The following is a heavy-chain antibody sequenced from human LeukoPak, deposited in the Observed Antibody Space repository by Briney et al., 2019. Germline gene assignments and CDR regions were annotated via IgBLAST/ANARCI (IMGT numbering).Heavy chain of an antibody. J-gene: IGHJ4*01. D-gene: IGHD2-8*02. Sequence: GGSLRLACAASGFTFSNPWMSWVRQVPGKGLEWVGRIMSKADRGTTDLAAPVKGRFTISRDDSKNTLYLQMNRLKTEDTAVYYCSIGIGRYWSLGCWGRGTRVIVSS. CDR1: GFTFSNPW. CDR2: IMSKADRGTT. CDR3: SIGIGRYWSLGC. V-gene: IGHV3-15*01.